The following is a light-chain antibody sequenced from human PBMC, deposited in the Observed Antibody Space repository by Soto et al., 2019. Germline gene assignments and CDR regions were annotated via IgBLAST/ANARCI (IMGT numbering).Light chain of an antibody. V-gene: IGKV3-20*01. J-gene: IGKJ1*01. Sequence: IVLTQSPGTLSLSPGDRATLSCRASQRLSVSYIAWYQQKPGQAPRHLIYSTSTRATGIPDRFSGRGSGTHFTLAISRLEPEDFAVYYCHQFGDSPQTFGQGTTVEV. CDR3: HQFGDSPQT. CDR2: STS. CDR1: QRLSVSY.